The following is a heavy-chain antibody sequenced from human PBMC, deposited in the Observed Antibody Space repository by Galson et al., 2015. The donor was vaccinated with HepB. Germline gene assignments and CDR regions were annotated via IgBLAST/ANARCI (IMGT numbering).Heavy chain of an antibody. CDR3: TTDGSSGEEVGDY. V-gene: IGHV3-15*01. J-gene: IGHJ4*02. CDR2: IKSKTDGGTT. Sequence: SLRLSCAGSGFTFSNAWMSWVRQAPGKGLEWVGHIKSKTDGGTTDYAAPVKGRFTISRDDSKNILYLQLNNVENEDTAVYYCTTDGSSGEEVGDYWGQGTLVTVSS. D-gene: IGHD1-26*01. CDR1: GFTFSNAW.